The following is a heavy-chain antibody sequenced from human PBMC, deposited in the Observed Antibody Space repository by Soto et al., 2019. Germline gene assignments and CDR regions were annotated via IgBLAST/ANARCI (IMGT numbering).Heavy chain of an antibody. CDR3: AHTAAGLSDDAFDF. Sequence: QITLKESGPTLVKPTQTLTLTCIFSGFSLSTSGVAVGWIRQPPGKALEWLALIYWDDDKRYSPSLKSRLTVTKDTSKHQVVLIMTNMDPGDTATYFCAHTAAGLSDDAFDFWGQGTMVIVSS. CDR1: GFSLSTSGVA. D-gene: IGHD6-13*01. CDR2: IYWDDDK. V-gene: IGHV2-5*02. J-gene: IGHJ3*01.